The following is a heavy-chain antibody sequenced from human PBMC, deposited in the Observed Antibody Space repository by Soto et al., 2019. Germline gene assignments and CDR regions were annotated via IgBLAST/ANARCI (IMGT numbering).Heavy chain of an antibody. D-gene: IGHD5-12*01. V-gene: IGHV4-4*02. CDR2: IYHGGST. CDR1: GDSISSHNW. J-gene: IGHJ4*02. Sequence: QVQLQESGPGLLKPSGTLSLTCAVSGDSISSHNWWTWVRQPPGRGLEWIGEIYHGGSTSYNPSLKSRVIISVDQSKNLFSLKLNSVTAADTAVYFCAKYSGHDWVALDYWGQGTLVTVSS. CDR3: AKYSGHDWVALDY.